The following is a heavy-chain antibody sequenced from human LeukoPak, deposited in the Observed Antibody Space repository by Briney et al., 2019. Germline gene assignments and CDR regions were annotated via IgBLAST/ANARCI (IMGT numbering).Heavy chain of an antibody. Sequence: PSETLSLTCTVSGGSISSSSYYWGWIRQPPGKGLEWIGSIYYSGSTYYNPPPKRRVTIPVDTSKNQFSLKLSSVTAADTAVYYCARLARGSWFDPGGQGTRVTVSS. V-gene: IGHV4-39*01. CDR1: GGSISSSSYY. CDR2: IYYSGST. J-gene: IGHJ5*02. CDR3: ARLARGSWFDP.